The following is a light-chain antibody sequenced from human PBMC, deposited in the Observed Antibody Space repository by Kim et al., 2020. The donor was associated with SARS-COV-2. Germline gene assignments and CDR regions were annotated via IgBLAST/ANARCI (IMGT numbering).Light chain of an antibody. V-gene: IGLV3-9*02. CDR2: KDK. CDR1: NYGNRP. J-gene: IGLJ1*01. Sequence: VALAHPARLSSRRTNYGNRPVAWYQQPPGPAPVLVILKDKHRPSGIPERFSASNSAHTATLNISGGHAGDAADYYCQVWGSSANVFGRGTKVTVL. CDR3: QVWGSSANV.